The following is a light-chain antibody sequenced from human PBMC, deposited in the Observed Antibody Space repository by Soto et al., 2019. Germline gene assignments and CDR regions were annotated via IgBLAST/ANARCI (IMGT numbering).Light chain of an antibody. J-gene: IGKJ5*01. V-gene: IGKV3-15*01. CDR3: EQYNNWFSIT. Sequence: EVVLTQSPASLSVTPGERATLSCRASQSVRSKVAWYQQKPCQAPSLVIYDTYIRATGIPARFSGSGFGTEFTLTISSLQPEDFAVYYCEQYNNWFSITFGQRTRL. CDR1: QSVRSK. CDR2: DTY.